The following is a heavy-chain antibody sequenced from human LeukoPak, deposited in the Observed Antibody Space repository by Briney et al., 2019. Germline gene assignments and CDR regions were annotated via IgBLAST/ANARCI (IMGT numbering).Heavy chain of an antibody. Sequence: GWSLRLSCAASGFTFSNAWMSWVRQAPGKGLEWVGRIKSKTDGGTTDYAAPVKGRFTISRDDSKNTLYLQVNSLKTEDTAVYYCTTGHYDSSGYLGNSGNYWGQGTLVTVSS. D-gene: IGHD3-22*01. CDR1: GFTFSNAW. J-gene: IGHJ4*02. CDR3: TTGHYDSSGYLGNSGNY. CDR2: IKSKTDGGTT. V-gene: IGHV3-15*01.